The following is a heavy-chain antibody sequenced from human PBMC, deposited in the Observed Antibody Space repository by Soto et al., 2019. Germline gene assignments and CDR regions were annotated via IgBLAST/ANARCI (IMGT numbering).Heavy chain of an antibody. V-gene: IGHV3-30*18. D-gene: IGHD6-13*01. CDR3: AKTLSSWPMIDY. J-gene: IGHJ4*02. Sequence: PGGSLRLSCAASGFTFSSYGMHWVRQAPGKGLEWVAVISYDGSNKYYADSVKGRFTISRDNSKNTLYLQMDSLRAEDTAVYYCAKTLSSWPMIDYWGQGTLVTVSS. CDR2: ISYDGSNK. CDR1: GFTFSSYG.